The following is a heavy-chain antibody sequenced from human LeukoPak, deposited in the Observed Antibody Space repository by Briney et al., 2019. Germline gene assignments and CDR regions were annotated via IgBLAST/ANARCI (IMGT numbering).Heavy chain of an antibody. J-gene: IGHJ4*02. V-gene: IGHV3-21*01. CDR1: GFSSYS. Sequence: GGSLRLSCAASGFSSYSLNWVRQAAGKGLEWVSSISSGSDYIHYADSVKGRFTISRDNAKNSLYLQMNSLRAEDTAIYYCARDPWGTHAYLGQGTLVTVSS. D-gene: IGHD3-16*01. CDR3: ARDPWGTHAY. CDR2: ISSGSDYI.